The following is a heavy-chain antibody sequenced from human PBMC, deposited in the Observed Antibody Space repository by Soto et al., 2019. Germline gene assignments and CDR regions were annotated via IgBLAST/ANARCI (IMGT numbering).Heavy chain of an antibody. CDR2: IIPIFGTE. J-gene: IGHJ4*02. D-gene: IGHD6-19*01. V-gene: IGHV1-69*06. CDR3: ARDRGSSGWSDY. CDR1: GGTFGSYA. Sequence: SVEVSCKASGGTFGSYAISWVRQAPGQGLEWMGGIIPIFGTENYAQKFQGRVTITADKSTSTAYMELSSLRSEDTAVYYCARDRGSSGWSDYWGQGTLVTVSS.